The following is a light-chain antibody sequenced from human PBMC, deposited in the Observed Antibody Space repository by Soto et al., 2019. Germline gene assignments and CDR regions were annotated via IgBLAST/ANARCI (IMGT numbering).Light chain of an antibody. CDR3: CSYAGSYTSPYV. Sequence: QSALTQPRSVSGSPGQSVTISCTGNSSDVGGYNYVSWYQQHPGKAPKLMIYDVSKRPSGVPDRFSGSKSGNTASLTISGLQAEDEADYYCCSYAGSYTSPYVFGTGTKLTVL. V-gene: IGLV2-11*01. CDR2: DVS. CDR1: SSDVGGYNY. J-gene: IGLJ1*01.